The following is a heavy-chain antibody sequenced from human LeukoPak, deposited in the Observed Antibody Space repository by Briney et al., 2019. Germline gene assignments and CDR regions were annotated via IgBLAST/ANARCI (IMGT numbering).Heavy chain of an antibody. CDR2: ISSNGGST. CDR1: GLTFSRCA. V-gene: IGHV3-64D*06. D-gene: IGHD4-23*01. Sequence: GGSLRLSCSASGLTFSRCAIHWVRQAPGKGLEYVSSISSNGGSTYYADSVKGRFSISRDNSKNTLCPQMSSLRAEDTAVYYCACGNYYFDYWGQGTLVTVSS. CDR3: ACGNYYFDY. J-gene: IGHJ4*02.